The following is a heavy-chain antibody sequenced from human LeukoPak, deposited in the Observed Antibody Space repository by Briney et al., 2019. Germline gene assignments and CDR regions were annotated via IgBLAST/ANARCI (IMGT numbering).Heavy chain of an antibody. CDR3: ARILGYGYFDY. V-gene: IGHV4-59*01. CDR2: IYYSGST. J-gene: IGHJ4*02. Sequence: SETLSLTCAVYGGSFSGYYWSWIRQPPGKGLEWIGYIYYSGSTNYNPSLKSRVTISVDTSKNQFSLKLSSVTAADTAVYYCARILGYGYFDYWGQGTLVTVSS. D-gene: IGHD5-18*01. CDR1: GGSFSGYY.